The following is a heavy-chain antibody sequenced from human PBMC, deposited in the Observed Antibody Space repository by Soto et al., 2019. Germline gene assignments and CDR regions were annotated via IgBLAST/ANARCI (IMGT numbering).Heavy chain of an antibody. CDR2: ISAYNGNT. Sequence: GASVKVSCKASGYTFTSYGISWVRQAPGQGLEWMGWISAYNGNTNYAQKLQGRVTMTTDTSTSTAYVELRSLRSDDTAVYYCASHLIRDSSGWYWEYFDYWGQGTLVTVSS. J-gene: IGHJ4*02. CDR1: GYTFTSYG. CDR3: ASHLIRDSSGWYWEYFDY. D-gene: IGHD6-19*01. V-gene: IGHV1-18*04.